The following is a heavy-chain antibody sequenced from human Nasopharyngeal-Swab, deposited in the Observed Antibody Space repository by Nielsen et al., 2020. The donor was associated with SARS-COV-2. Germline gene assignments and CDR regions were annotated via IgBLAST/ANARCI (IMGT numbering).Heavy chain of an antibody. J-gene: IGHJ2*01. V-gene: IGHV4-34*01. D-gene: IGHD4-17*01. Sequence: WIRQPPGKGLEWIGEINHSGSTNYNPSLKSRVTISVDTSKNQFSLKLSSITAADTAVYYCARSPQTALTARASGYFDLWGRGTLVTVS. CDR2: INHSGST. CDR3: ARSPQTALTARASGYFDL.